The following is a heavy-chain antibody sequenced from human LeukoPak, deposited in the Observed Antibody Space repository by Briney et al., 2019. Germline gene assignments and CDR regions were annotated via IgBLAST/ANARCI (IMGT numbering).Heavy chain of an antibody. V-gene: IGHV4-39*07. D-gene: IGHD6-6*01. CDR1: GGSISSYY. CDR2: IYYIGST. CDR3: ARDYATAARSLDY. Sequence: PSETLSLTCTVSGGSISSYYWGWIRQPPGKGLEWIGSIYYIGSTYYNPSLKSRLTISVDTSKNQFSLKLSSVTAADTAVYYCARDYATAARSLDYWGQGTLVTVSS. J-gene: IGHJ4*02.